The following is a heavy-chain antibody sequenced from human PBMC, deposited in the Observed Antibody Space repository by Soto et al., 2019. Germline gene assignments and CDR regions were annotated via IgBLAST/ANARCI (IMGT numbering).Heavy chain of an antibody. J-gene: IGHJ4*02. CDR3: AREGFYYGDYPDY. CDR1: GFTFSSYG. Sequence: QVQLVESGGGVVQPGRSLRLSCAASGFTFSSYGMHWVRQAPGKGLEWVAVIWYDGSNKYYADSVKGRFTISRDNSKNTLYLKVNSLRAKDTAVYYCAREGFYYGDYPDYWGQGTLVTVSS. CDR2: IWYDGSNK. D-gene: IGHD4-17*01. V-gene: IGHV3-33*01.